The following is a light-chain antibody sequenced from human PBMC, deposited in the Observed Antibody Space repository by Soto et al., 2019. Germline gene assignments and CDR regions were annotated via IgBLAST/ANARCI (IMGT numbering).Light chain of an antibody. CDR1: QSVTNY. CDR2: DAS. Sequence: QSPATLSLSKGERATLSCRASQSVTNYLAWYQQKPGQAPRLLIYDASNRATGIPARFIVTGSGTEFTLTFSSLEPEDFAVYDCQPYCSSGTFGQVTMV. J-gene: IGKJ1*01. CDR3: QPYCSSGT. V-gene: IGKV3-11*01.